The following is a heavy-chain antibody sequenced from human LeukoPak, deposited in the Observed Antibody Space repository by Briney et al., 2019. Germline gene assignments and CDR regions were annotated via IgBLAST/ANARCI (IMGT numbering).Heavy chain of an antibody. Sequence: SQTLSLTCAISGDSVSSNSAAWNWIRQSPSRGLEWLGRTYYRSKWYNDYAVSVKSRITINPDTSKNQFSLQLNSVTPEDTAVYYCARGGLLWFGESPTFDYWGQGTLVTVSS. D-gene: IGHD3-10*01. CDR2: TYYRSKWYN. CDR1: GDSVSSNSAA. CDR3: ARGGLLWFGESPTFDY. V-gene: IGHV6-1*01. J-gene: IGHJ4*02.